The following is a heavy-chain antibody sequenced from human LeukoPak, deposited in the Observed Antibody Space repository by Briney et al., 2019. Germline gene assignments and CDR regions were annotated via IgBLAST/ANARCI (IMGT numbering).Heavy chain of an antibody. J-gene: IGHJ4*02. CDR3: ATYYVGVGGRGH. V-gene: IGHV4-59*01. Sequence: LRLSCVASGFTFDDYAMHWVRQAPGKGLEWIGHSGNSDYKPSLKSRITISTDTSNNHFSLHLVSVTAADTAVYYCATYYVGVGGRGHWGPGTLVTVSS. CDR2: HSGNS. CDR1: GFTFDDYA. D-gene: IGHD3-16*01.